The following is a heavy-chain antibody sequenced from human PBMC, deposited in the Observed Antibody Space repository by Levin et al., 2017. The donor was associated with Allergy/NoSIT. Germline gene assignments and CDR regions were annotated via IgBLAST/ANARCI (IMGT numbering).Heavy chain of an antibody. CDR2: ISSTSSDI. D-gene: IGHD2-2*01. CDR1: GFTFNGYS. V-gene: IGHV3-21*01. J-gene: IGHJ4*02. CDR3: ASDLPAATS. Sequence: GGSLRLSCAASGFTFNGYSMSWVRQAPGKGLEWVSFISSTSSDIYYVDSVKGRFTISRDNAKNSLYLQMNNLRAEDTAVYYCASDLPAATSWGQGTLVTVSS.